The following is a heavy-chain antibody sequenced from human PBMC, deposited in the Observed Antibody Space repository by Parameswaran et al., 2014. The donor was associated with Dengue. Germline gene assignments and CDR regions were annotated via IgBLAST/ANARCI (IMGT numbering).Heavy chain of an antibody. CDR2: ISSSSSYI. V-gene: IGHV3-21*01. CDR3: ARDRGNFGVVTRYYYYMDV. Sequence: VRQMPGKGLEWVSSISSSSSYIYYADSVKGRFTISRDNAKNSLYLQMNSLRAEDTAVYYCARDRGNFGVVTRYYYYMDVWGKGTTVTVSS. J-gene: IGHJ6*03. D-gene: IGHD3-3*01.